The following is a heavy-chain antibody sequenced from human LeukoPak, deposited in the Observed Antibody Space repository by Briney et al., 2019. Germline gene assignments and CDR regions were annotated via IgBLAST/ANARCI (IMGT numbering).Heavy chain of an antibody. J-gene: IGHJ3*01. CDR1: GVSISSGSYY. Sequence: SETLSLTCTVSGVSISSGSYYWTWIRQPAGKGLEWIGRIYISGSTNYNPSVKGRVTMSIDTSKNQFSLKLRSVTAADTAVYYCAIRLNTYYYDSSGYPYDAFDVWGQGTMVTVSS. CDR3: AIRLNTYYYDSSGYPYDAFDV. D-gene: IGHD3-22*01. CDR2: IYISGST. V-gene: IGHV4-61*02.